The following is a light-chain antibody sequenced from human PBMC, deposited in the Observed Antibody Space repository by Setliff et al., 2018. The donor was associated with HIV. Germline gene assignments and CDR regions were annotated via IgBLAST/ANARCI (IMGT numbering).Light chain of an antibody. J-gene: IGLJ1*01. CDR3: SSYAITNTLP. CDR1: SRDVGGYNY. V-gene: IGLV2-14*01. Sequence: QSALTQPASVSGSPGQSITISCTGTSRDVGGYNYVSWYQQHPGKAPKLIIYEVRNRPSGASIRFSGSKSGNTASLTISGLQTEDEADYYCSSYAITNTLPFGTGTKVTVL. CDR2: EVR.